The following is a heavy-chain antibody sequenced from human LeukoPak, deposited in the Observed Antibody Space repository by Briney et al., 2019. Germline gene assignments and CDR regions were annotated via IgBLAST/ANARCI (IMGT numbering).Heavy chain of an antibody. CDR3: AKDVDI. J-gene: IGHJ3*02. CDR1: GFTFSSCG. CDR2: ISYDGSNK. V-gene: IGHV3-30*18. Sequence: GGSLRLSCAASGFTFSSCGMHWVRQAPGKGLEWVAVISYDGSNKYYADSVKGRFTISRDNSKNTLYLQMNSLRAENTAVYYCAKDVDIWGQGTMVTVCS.